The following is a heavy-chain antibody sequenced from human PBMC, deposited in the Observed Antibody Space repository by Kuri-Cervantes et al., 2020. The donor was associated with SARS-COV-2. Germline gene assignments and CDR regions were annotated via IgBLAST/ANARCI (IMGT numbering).Heavy chain of an antibody. CDR1: GFTFSSYG. J-gene: IGHJ4*02. CDR3: ARDLPYYYDSSGYDFDY. D-gene: IGHD3-22*01. Sequence: GESLKISCAASGFTFSSYGMHWVRQAPGKGLEWVAVIWYDGSNKYYADSVKGRFTISRDNSKNTLYLQMNSLRAEDTAVYCRARDLPYYYDSSGYDFDYWGQGTLVTVSS. V-gene: IGHV3-33*01. CDR2: IWYDGSNK.